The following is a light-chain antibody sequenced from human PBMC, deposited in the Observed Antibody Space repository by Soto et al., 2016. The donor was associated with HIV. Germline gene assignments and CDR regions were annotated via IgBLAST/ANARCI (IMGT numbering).Light chain of an antibody. V-gene: IGLV3-21*01. Sequence: SYVLTQPPSVSVAPGKTARITCGGNNIGSKSVHWYQQKPGQAPVLVVYDDSDRPSGIPERFSGSSSGNTASLTITGAQAEDEADYYCMSRDNSSNPVVFGGGTKLTVL. CDR2: DDS. CDR3: MSRDNSSNPVV. J-gene: IGLJ2*01. CDR1: NIGSKS.